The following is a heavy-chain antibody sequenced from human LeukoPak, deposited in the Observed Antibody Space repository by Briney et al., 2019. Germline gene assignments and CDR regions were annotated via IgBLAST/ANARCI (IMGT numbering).Heavy chain of an antibody. Sequence: SQTLSLTCAVSGGSISSGGYSWSWIRQPPGKGLEWIGYIYHSGSTYYNPSLKSRVTISVDRSKNQFSLKLSSVTAADTAVYYCARAAAGTYYYYYMDVWGKGTTVTVSS. CDR1: GGSISSGGYS. D-gene: IGHD6-13*01. CDR3: ARAAAGTYYYYYMDV. CDR2: IYHSGST. J-gene: IGHJ6*03. V-gene: IGHV4-30-2*01.